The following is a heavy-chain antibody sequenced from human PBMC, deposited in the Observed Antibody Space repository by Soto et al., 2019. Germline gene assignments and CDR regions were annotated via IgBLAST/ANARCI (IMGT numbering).Heavy chain of an antibody. CDR2: IYHSGST. CDR1: GGSFSGYY. J-gene: IGHJ4*02. D-gene: IGHD3-16*02. CDR3: ARGAPQSLTFGGVIVIPTYFDY. V-gene: IGHV4-34*01. Sequence: QVQLQQWGAGVLQPSETLSLTCAVYGGSFSGYYWSWIRQPPGKGLEWIGEIYHSGSTNYNPSLNSRVTISVDTSKNQFSLKLSSVTAADTAVYYCARGAPQSLTFGGVIVIPTYFDYWGQGTLVTVSS.